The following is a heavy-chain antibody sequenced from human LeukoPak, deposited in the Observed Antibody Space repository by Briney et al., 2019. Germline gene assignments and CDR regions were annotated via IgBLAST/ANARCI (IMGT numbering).Heavy chain of an antibody. Sequence: GGSLRLSCAASGFTFDDYGMRWVRQAPGKGLEWVSGINWNGGSTGYADSVKGRFTISRDNAKNSLYLQMNSLRAEDTALYYCARIAARLFYYYYYMDVWGKGTTVTVSS. CDR1: GFTFDDYG. CDR2: INWNGGST. V-gene: IGHV3-20*04. CDR3: ARIAARLFYYYYYMDV. J-gene: IGHJ6*03. D-gene: IGHD6-6*01.